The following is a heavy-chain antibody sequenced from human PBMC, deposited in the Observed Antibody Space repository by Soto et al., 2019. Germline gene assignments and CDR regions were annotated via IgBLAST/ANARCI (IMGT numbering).Heavy chain of an antibody. J-gene: IGHJ4*02. Sequence: QVQLVQSGAEVKKPGASVKVSCKASGYTFTSYGISWVRQAPGQGLEWMGWISAYNGNTNYAQKRQGRDPMTKDTTPSTAYMALRSLRSDDTAVYYCARNPSWAFGVVISPTCDYWGQGTLVTVSS. D-gene: IGHD3-3*01. CDR3: ARNPSWAFGVVISPTCDY. CDR1: GYTFTSYG. V-gene: IGHV1-18*04. CDR2: ISAYNGNT.